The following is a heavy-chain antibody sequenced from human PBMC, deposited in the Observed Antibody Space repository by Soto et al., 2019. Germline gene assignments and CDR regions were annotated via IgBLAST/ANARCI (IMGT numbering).Heavy chain of an antibody. Sequence: GGSLRLSCAASGFTFSSYAMSWVRQAPGKGLEWVSALSGSGRSPYYADSVKGRFTTSRENSKNTLYLQMSSLGAEDTAVYYCAKGMEPSDVNIVATPGDYWGQGTLVTVSS. CDR2: LSGSGRSP. CDR1: GFTFSSYA. V-gene: IGHV3-23*01. CDR3: AKGMEPSDVNIVATPGDY. J-gene: IGHJ4*02. D-gene: IGHD5-12*01.